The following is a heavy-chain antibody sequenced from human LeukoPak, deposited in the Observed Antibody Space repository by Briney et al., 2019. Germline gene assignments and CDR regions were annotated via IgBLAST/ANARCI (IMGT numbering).Heavy chain of an antibody. CDR3: ATGPSRLQLWLPLDY. J-gene: IGHJ4*02. CDR1: GYTLTELS. CDR2: FDPEDGET. D-gene: IGHD5-18*01. V-gene: IGHV1-24*01. Sequence: GASVKGSCKVSGYTLTELSMHWVRQAPGKGLEWMGGFDPEDGETIYAQKFQGRVTMTEDTSTDTAYMELSSLRSEDTAVYYCATGPSRLQLWLPLDYWGQGTLVTVSS.